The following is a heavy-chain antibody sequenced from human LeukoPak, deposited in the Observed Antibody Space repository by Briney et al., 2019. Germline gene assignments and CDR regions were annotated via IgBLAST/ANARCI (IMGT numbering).Heavy chain of an antibody. Sequence: PSETLSLTCAVYGGSFSGYYWSWIRQPPGKGLEWIGEINHSGSTNYNPSLKSRVTISVDTSKNQFSLKLSSVTAADTAVYYCARADAYCGGDCYSLDYWGQGTLVTVSS. CDR1: GGSFSGYY. V-gene: IGHV4-34*01. D-gene: IGHD2-21*02. CDR3: ARADAYCGGDCYSLDY. J-gene: IGHJ4*02. CDR2: INHSGST.